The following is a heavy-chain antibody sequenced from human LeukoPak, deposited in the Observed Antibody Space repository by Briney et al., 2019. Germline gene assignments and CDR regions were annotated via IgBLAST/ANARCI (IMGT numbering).Heavy chain of an antibody. V-gene: IGHV4-31*03. CDR2: IYYSGST. Sequence: LSLTCTVSGGSTSSGGYYWSWIRQHPGKGLEWIGYIYYSGSTYYNPSLKSRVTISVDTSKNQFSLKLSSVTAADTAVYYCARMVYAMPKPDAFDIWGQGTMVTVSS. D-gene: IGHD2-8*01. CDR3: ARMVYAMPKPDAFDI. J-gene: IGHJ3*02. CDR1: GGSTSSGGYY.